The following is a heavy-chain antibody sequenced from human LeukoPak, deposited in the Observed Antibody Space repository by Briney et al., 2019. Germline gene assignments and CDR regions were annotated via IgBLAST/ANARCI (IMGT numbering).Heavy chain of an antibody. J-gene: IGHJ4*02. CDR2: IQYSGST. Sequence: SETLSLTCTVSGGSISSSSYYWGWIRQPPGKGLQYIGYIQYSGSTNYNPSLKSRVTISVDTSKNQFSLKLSSVTAADTAVYYCARYYDSSGYWSTPHFDYWGQGTLVTVSS. CDR1: GGSISSSSYY. CDR3: ARYYDSSGYWSTPHFDY. V-gene: IGHV4-61*05. D-gene: IGHD3-22*01.